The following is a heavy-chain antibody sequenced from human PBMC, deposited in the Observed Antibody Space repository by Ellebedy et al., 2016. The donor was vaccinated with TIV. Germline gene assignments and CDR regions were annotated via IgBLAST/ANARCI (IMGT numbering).Heavy chain of an antibody. Sequence: GESLKISXAASGFSMSSYWMSWVRQAPGKWLEWVANINQDGSTKYYVDSVKGRFTISRDDAKNSVYLQMNSLRAEGAALYYCARAVATVGSYWGQGTLVTVSS. CDR2: INQDGSTK. J-gene: IGHJ4*02. CDR1: GFSMSSYW. V-gene: IGHV3-7*01. D-gene: IGHD6-13*01. CDR3: ARAVATVGSY.